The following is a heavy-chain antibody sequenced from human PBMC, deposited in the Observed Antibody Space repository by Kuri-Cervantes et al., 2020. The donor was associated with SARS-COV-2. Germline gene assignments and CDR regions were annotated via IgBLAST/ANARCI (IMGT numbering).Heavy chain of an antibody. CDR3: ANLVDTAMAYFDY. CDR2: ISSSGGST. V-gene: IGHV3-64*02. Sequence: GESLKISCAAPGFTFSNYAMHWVRQAPGKGLEYVSSISSSGGSTYYADSVKGRFAISRENSTNTVYLQMCSLRAEDTAVYYCANLVDTAMAYFDYWGQGTLVTVSS. CDR1: GFTFSNYA. D-gene: IGHD5-18*01. J-gene: IGHJ4*02.